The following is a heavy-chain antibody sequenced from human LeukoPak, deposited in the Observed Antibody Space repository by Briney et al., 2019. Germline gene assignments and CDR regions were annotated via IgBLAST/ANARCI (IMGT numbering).Heavy chain of an antibody. Sequence: PGGSLRLSCAASGFTFSDYYMSWIRQAPGKGLEWVSYISSSGSTIYYADSVKGRFTISRDNAKNSLYLQTNSLRAEDTAVYYCAREAVTTSDAFDIWGQGTMVTVSS. CDR1: GFTFSDYY. CDR3: AREAVTTSDAFDI. J-gene: IGHJ3*02. V-gene: IGHV3-11*01. D-gene: IGHD4-17*01. CDR2: ISSSGSTI.